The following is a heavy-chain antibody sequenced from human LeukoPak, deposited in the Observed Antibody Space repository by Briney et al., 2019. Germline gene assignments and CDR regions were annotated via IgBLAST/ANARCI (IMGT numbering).Heavy chain of an antibody. CDR3: ARDGDTVLTRGYYYYMDV. CDR2: ISSSGTTI. J-gene: IGHJ6*03. V-gene: IGHV3-48*03. D-gene: IGHD4-23*01. Sequence: GGSLRLSCAASGFTFTNYEMTWVRQAPGKGLEWVSYISSSGTTIYYADSVKGRFTISRDNAKNSLYLQMNSLRAEDTALYYCARDGDTVLTRGYYYYMDVWGKGTTVTVSS. CDR1: GFTFTNYE.